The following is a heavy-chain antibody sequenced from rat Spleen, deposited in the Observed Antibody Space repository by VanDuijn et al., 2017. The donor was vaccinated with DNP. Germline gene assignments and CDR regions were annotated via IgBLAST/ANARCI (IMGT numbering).Heavy chain of an antibody. Sequence: VQLVESGGGLVQPKESLKISCAASGFTFSNAAMYWVRQAPGKGLEWVARIRTKPNNYATYYADSVKGRFTISRDDSKSMVYLQMDNLKTEDTAMYYCARLFGYDGTYYFPYYFDYWGQGVMVTVSS. D-gene: IGHD1-12*02. CDR1: GFTFSNAA. CDR2: IRTKPNNYAT. J-gene: IGHJ2*01. CDR3: ARLFGYDGTYYFPYYFDY. V-gene: IGHV10-5*01.